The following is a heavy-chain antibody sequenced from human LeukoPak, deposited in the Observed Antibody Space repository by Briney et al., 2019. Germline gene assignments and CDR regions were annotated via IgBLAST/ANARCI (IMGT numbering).Heavy chain of an antibody. CDR2: IRYDGSNE. CDR1: GFTFSYYG. V-gene: IGHV3-30*02. CDR3: AKDRRSGYSDY. J-gene: IGHJ4*02. Sequence: GGSLRLSCVASGFTFSYYGMHWVRQAPGKGLEWVAFIRYDGSNEYYAESVKGRFTISRDNSKNTLYLQMNSLRAEDTAVYYCAKDRRSGYSDYWGQGTLVTVSS. D-gene: IGHD3-3*01.